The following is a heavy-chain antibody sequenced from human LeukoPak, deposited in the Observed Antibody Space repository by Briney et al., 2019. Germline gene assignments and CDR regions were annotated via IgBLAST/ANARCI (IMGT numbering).Heavy chain of an antibody. V-gene: IGHV3-30*18. CDR2: ISKDESNK. J-gene: IGHJ4*02. Sequence: GGSLRLSCAASGFTFSSFGMHWVRQAPGKGLEWVSHISKDESNKYYADSVKGRFTISRDTSRNTLFLQMNSLRVEDTAVYYCAKDNPVLEYWGQGTLVTVSS. CDR1: GFTFSSFG. CDR3: AKDNPVLEY.